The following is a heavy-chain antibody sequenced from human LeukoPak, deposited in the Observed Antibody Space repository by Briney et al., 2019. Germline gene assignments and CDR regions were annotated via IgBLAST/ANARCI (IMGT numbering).Heavy chain of an antibody. CDR1: GFTFSSYG. J-gene: IGHJ4*02. D-gene: IGHD3-9*01. CDR3: AKDHSEYYDILTGKWANFDY. V-gene: IGHV3-30*18. Sequence: PGGSLRLSCAASGFTFSSYGMHWVRQAPGKGLEWVAVISYDGSNKYYADSVKGRFTISRDNSKNTLYLQMNSLRAEDTAVYYCAKDHSEYYDILTGKWANFDYWGQGTLVTVSP. CDR2: ISYDGSNK.